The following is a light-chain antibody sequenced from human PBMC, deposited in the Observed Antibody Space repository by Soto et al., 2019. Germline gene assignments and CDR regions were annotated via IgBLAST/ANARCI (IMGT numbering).Light chain of an antibody. J-gene: IGLJ3*02. CDR1: SSNIGRNT. CDR3: ATWDDSLSGQGV. Sequence: QAVVTQPTSASGTPGQRVTISCSGSSSNIGRNTVSWYQQVPGTAPKLLIYSDNQRPSWVPDRFSGSKSGTSASLAISGLQSEDEADYYCATWDDSLSGQGVFGGGTKLTVL. V-gene: IGLV1-44*01. CDR2: SDN.